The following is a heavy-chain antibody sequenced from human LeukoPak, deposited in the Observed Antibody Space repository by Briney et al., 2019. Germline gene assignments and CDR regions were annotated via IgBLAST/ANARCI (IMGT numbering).Heavy chain of an antibody. CDR3: AKDMGIAANYFDY. Sequence: GGSLRLSCAASGFTFSSYGMHWVRQAPGKGLEWVAVISYDGSNKYYADSVKGRFTISRDNSKNTLYLQMNSLRAEDTAVYYCAKDMGIAANYFDYWGRGTLVTVSS. V-gene: IGHV3-30*18. J-gene: IGHJ4*02. CDR1: GFTFSSYG. CDR2: ISYDGSNK. D-gene: IGHD6-13*01.